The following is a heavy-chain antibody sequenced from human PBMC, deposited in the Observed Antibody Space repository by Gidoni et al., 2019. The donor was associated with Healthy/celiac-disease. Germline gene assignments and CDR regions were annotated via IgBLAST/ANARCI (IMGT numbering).Heavy chain of an antibody. CDR3: AKDTITGTEDYGMDV. CDR1: GFTFSSYG. V-gene: IGHV3-30*18. D-gene: IGHD1-20*01. CDR2: ISYDGSNK. Sequence: QVQLVESGGGVVQPGRSLSLSCAASGFTFSSYGMHWVRQAPGKGLEWVAVISYDGSNKYYADSVKGRFTISRDNSKNTLYLQMNSLRAEDTAVYYCAKDTITGTEDYGMDVWGQGTTVTVSS. J-gene: IGHJ6*02.